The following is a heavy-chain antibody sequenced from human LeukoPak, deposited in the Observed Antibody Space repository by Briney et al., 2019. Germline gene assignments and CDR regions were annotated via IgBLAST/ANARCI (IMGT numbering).Heavy chain of an antibody. CDR3: ARVIVGATNYFDY. Sequence: SETLSLTCSVSGGSISSSSYYWAWIRQPPGRGLEWIGTIYYTGITYYNPSLKSRVTISVDTSKNQFSLKLSSVTAADTAVYYCARVIVGATNYFDYWGQGTLVTVSS. V-gene: IGHV4-39*07. CDR2: IYYTGIT. J-gene: IGHJ4*02. CDR1: GGSISSSSYY. D-gene: IGHD1-26*01.